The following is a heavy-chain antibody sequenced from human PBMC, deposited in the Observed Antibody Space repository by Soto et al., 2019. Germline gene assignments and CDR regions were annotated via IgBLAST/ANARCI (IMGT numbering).Heavy chain of an antibody. V-gene: IGHV3-30-3*01. D-gene: IGHD2-2*01. CDR1: GFTFSRNV. CDR3: ASGYCSPTSCFYGMDV. CDR2: ISYDGSNK. J-gene: IGHJ6*01. Sequence: QVQLVESGGGVVQPGRSLRLSCAGSGFTFSRNVMHWVRQAPGKGLEWVAFISYDGSNKYYADSVKGRFTISRDNSKNTLYLQMNSLRPEDTSVYYCASGYCSPTSCFYGMDVWGQGTTVTVSS.